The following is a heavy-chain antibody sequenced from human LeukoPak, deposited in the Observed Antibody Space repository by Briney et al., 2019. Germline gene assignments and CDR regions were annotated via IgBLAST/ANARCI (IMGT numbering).Heavy chain of an antibody. CDR2: ISNDGNNE. J-gene: IGHJ4*02. CDR3: VTAGGGYDFWSGYYV. CDR1: GFTFSGSA. D-gene: IGHD3-3*01. Sequence: PGGSLKLSCAASGFTFSGSAMHWVRQAPGKGLEWVAVISNDGNNEYYAASVKGRFTISRDNSKNTLYLQMISLRAEDTAIYYCVTAGGGYDFWSGYYVWGQGTQVTVSS. V-gene: IGHV3-30-3*01.